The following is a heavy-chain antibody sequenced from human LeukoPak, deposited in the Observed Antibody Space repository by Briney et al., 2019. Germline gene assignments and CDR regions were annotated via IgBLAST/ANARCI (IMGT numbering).Heavy chain of an antibody. CDR2: ISGSGGST. V-gene: IGHV3-23*01. D-gene: IGHD2-2*01. CDR1: GFTFSSYA. CDR3: AKDPLTNIVVAPAVVPPMRFDP. Sequence: PGGSLRLSCAACGFTFSSYAMSWVRQAPGKGLEWVSAISGSGGSTYYADSVKGRFTISRDNSKNTLYLQMNSLRAEDTAVYYCAKDPLTNIVVAPAVVPPMRFDPWGQGTLVTVSS. J-gene: IGHJ5*02.